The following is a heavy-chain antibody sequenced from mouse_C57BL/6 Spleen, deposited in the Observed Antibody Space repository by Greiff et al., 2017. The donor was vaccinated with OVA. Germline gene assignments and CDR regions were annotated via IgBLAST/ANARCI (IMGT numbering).Heavy chain of an antibody. Sequence: EVQLQESGGDLVKPGGSLKLSCAASGFTFSSYGMSWVRQTPDKRLEWVATISSGGSYTYYPDSVKGRFTISRDNAKNTLYLQMSSLKSEDTAMYYCARRGYLFDYWGQGTTLTVSS. CDR3: ARRGYLFDY. CDR1: GFTFSSYG. J-gene: IGHJ2*01. D-gene: IGHD2-2*01. CDR2: ISSGGSYT. V-gene: IGHV5-6*01.